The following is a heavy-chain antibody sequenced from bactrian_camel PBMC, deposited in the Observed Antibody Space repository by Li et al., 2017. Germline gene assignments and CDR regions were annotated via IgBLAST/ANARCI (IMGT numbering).Heavy chain of an antibody. J-gene: IGHJ4*01. Sequence: VQLVESGGDSVQVGGSLRLSCVASGATYERNNMGWVRQVPGKEREGIAVIDSRSGRTLYADSVKGRFIISHDNANDIIHLQMNNLTTEDTAMYSCAAGRLEGCYDGSWLPQIHGDFKYWGQGTQVTVS. D-gene: IGHD2*01. CDR1: GATYERNN. CDR2: IDSRSGRT. CDR3: AAGRLEGCYDGSWLPQIHGDFKY. V-gene: IGHV3S32*01.